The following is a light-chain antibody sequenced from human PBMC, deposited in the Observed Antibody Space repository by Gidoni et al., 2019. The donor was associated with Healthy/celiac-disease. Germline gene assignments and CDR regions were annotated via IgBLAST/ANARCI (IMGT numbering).Light chain of an antibody. CDR3: AAWDDSLNGYVV. CDR2: SNN. J-gene: IGLJ2*01. V-gene: IGLV1-44*01. Sequence: QSVLTQPPSASGTPGQRVTIPCYGSSSNIGSNTVNWYPQLPGTAPKLLIYSNNQRPSRVPDRFSGSKSGTSASLAISGLQSEDEADYYCAAWDDSLNGYVVFGGWTKLTVL. CDR1: SSNIGSNT.